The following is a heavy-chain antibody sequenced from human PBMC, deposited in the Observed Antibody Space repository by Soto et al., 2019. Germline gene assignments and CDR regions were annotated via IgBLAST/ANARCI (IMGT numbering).Heavy chain of an antibody. CDR3: ANDFWGGYYEIYYYYGMEV. CDR1: GFTFSSYA. D-gene: IGHD3-3*01. J-gene: IGHJ6*02. CDR2: ISGSGGST. V-gene: IGHV3-23*01. Sequence: GGSLRLSCAASGFTFSSYAMSWVRQAPGKGLEWVSAISGSGGSTYFADSVKGRFTISRDNSKNTLYLQMNSLRAEDTAVYYCANDFWGGYYEIYYYYGMEVWGEGTTVTVS.